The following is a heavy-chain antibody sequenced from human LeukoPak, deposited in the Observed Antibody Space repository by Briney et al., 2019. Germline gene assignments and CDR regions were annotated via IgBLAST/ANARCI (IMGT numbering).Heavy chain of an antibody. CDR3: ARSSDYTYYYDSSGYYTYLDAFDI. D-gene: IGHD3-22*01. V-gene: IGHV4-34*01. Sequence: SETLSLTCAVYGGSFSGYYWSWIRQPPGKGLEWIGEINHSGSTNYNPSLKSRVTISVDTSKNQFSLKLSSVTAADTAVYYCARSSDYTYYYDSSGYYTYLDAFDIWGQGTMVTVSS. CDR2: INHSGST. CDR1: GGSFSGYY. J-gene: IGHJ3*02.